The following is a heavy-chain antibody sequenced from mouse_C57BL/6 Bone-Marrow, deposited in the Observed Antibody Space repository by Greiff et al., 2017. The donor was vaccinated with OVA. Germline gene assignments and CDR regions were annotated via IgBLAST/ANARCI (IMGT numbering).Heavy chain of an antibody. CDR1: GFTFSSYA. CDR2: ISSGGDYI. V-gene: IGHV5-9-1*02. J-gene: IGHJ2*01. D-gene: IGHD2-1*01. Sequence: DVKLVESGAGLVKPGGSLKLSCAASGFTFSSYAMSWVRQTPEKRLEWVAYISSGGDYIYYADTVKGRFTISRDNARNTLYLQMSSLKSEDTAMYYCTREVIYYGNFDYGGQGTTLTVSS. CDR3: TREVIYYGNFDY.